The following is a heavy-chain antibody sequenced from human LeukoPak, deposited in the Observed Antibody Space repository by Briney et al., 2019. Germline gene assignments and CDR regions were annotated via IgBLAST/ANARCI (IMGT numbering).Heavy chain of an antibody. CDR2: ISAYNGNT. J-gene: IGHJ4*02. Sequence: ASVKVSCKASGYTFTSYGISWVRQAPGQGLEWMGWISAYNGNTNYAQKLQGRVTMTTDTSTSTAYMELRSLRSDDTAVYYCARVGYYDILTGPFDYWGQGTLVTVSS. CDR3: ARVGYYDILTGPFDY. D-gene: IGHD3-9*01. CDR1: GYTFTSYG. V-gene: IGHV1-18*01.